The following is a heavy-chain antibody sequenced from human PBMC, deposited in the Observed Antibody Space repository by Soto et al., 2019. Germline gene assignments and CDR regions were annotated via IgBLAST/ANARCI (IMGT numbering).Heavy chain of an antibody. J-gene: IGHJ4*02. Sequence: SVKVSCKASGGTFSSYTISWVRQAPGQGLEWMGRIIPILGIANYAQKFQGRVTITADKSTSTAYMELSSLRSEDTAVYYCAREASEYSSGWFDYWGQGTLVTVSS. CDR3: AREASEYSSGWFDY. V-gene: IGHV1-69*04. CDR2: IIPILGIA. CDR1: GGTFSSYT. D-gene: IGHD6-19*01.